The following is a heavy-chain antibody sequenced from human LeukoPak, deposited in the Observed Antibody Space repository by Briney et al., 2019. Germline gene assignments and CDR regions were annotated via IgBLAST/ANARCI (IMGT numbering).Heavy chain of an antibody. V-gene: IGHV3-64D*06. J-gene: IGHJ3*01. D-gene: IGHD5-24*01. CDR1: GFTFSDYP. Sequence: ASVKVSCKASGFTFSDYPMHWVRQAPGRGLESVSTISSNGVNTHYADSVKGRFTISRDNSKNTLFLQMSSLRAEDTAVYYCVKDLDDYPPSDAFDVWGQGTMVTVSS. CDR2: ISSNGVNT. CDR3: VKDLDDYPPSDAFDV.